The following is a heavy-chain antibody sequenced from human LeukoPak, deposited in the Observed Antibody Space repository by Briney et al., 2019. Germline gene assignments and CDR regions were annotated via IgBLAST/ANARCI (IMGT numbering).Heavy chain of an antibody. CDR1: GDTFTRFH. V-gene: IGHV1-46*01. CDR3: ARESPSTFYFDY. Sequence: ASVEVSCKASGDTFTRFHIHWVRQGPGQGLEYMGIIKVYGDTTIYVQRFQGRITMTRDTSTSTVYMELSSLNSEDTAVYYCARESPSTFYFDYWGQGTLVTVSS. CDR2: IKVYGDTT. J-gene: IGHJ4*02. D-gene: IGHD1-1*01.